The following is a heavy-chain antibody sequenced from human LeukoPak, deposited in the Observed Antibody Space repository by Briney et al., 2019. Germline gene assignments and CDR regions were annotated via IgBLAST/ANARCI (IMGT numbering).Heavy chain of an antibody. V-gene: IGHV1-46*03. CDR1: GHSFTTYY. Sequence: ASVKVSCKASGHSFTTYYMHWVRQAPGQGLEWMGIINPSGGSTSYAQKFQGRVTMTRDTSTSTVYMELSSLRSEDTAVYYCARDRDYYGSGSYSILDYWGWGTLVTVSS. D-gene: IGHD3-10*01. CDR2: INPSGGST. CDR3: ARDRDYYGSGSYSILDY. J-gene: IGHJ4*02.